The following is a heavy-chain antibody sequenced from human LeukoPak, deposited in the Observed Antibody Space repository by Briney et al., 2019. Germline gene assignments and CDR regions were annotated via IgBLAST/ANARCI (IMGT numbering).Heavy chain of an antibody. CDR1: GGSISSSSYY. J-gene: IGHJ3*02. CDR2: IYYSGST. Sequence: PSETLSLTCTVSGGSISSSSYYWGWIRQPPGKGLEWIGSIYYSGSTYYNPSLKSRVTISVDTSKNQFSLKLSSVTAADTAVYYCAREQGGFWRDGYNNAFDIWGQGTMVTVSS. D-gene: IGHD5-24*01. CDR3: AREQGGFWRDGYNNAFDI. V-gene: IGHV4-39*07.